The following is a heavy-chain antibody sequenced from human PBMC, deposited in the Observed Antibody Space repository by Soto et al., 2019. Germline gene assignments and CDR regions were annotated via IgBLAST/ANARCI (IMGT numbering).Heavy chain of an antibody. D-gene: IGHD5-18*01. CDR1: GFTFSNYA. Sequence: GGSLRLSCAASGFTFSNYAMHWVRQAPGKGLEWVALMSYDGSEIYYADSVKGRFTISRDNPKNTLYLQMNSLKAEDTAVYFCARDSTPSTLSSYGPFDYWGQGTLVTVSS. CDR2: MSYDGSEI. J-gene: IGHJ4*02. CDR3: ARDSTPSTLSSYGPFDY. V-gene: IGHV3-30-3*01.